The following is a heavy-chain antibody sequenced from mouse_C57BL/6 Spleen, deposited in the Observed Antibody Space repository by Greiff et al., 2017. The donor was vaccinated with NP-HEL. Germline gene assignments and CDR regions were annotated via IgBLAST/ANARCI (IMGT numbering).Heavy chain of an antibody. D-gene: IGHD1-1*01. J-gene: IGHJ4*01. CDR3: ARTYYGSSVYAMDY. V-gene: IGHV1-69*01. CDR2: IDPSDSYT. Sequence: QVQLQQPGAELVMPGASVKLSCKASGYTFTSYWMHWVKQRPGQGLEWIGEIDPSDSYTNYNQKFKGKSTLTVDKSSSTAYMQLSSLTSEDSAVYYCARTYYGSSVYAMDYWGQGTSVTVSS. CDR1: GYTFTSYW.